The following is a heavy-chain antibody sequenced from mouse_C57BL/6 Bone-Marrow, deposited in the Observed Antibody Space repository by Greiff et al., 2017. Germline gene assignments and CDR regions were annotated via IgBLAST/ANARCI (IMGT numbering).Heavy chain of an antibody. Sequence: EVKLVESGAELVRPGASVKLSCTASGFNIKDDYMHWVKQRPEQGLEWIGWIDPENGDTEYASKFQGKATITADTSSNTAYLQLSSLTSEDTAVYYCTPSYYYGSSYGYWGQGTTLTVSS. J-gene: IGHJ2*01. V-gene: IGHV14-4*01. CDR3: TPSYYYGSSYGY. CDR1: GFNIKDDY. D-gene: IGHD1-1*01. CDR2: IDPENGDT.